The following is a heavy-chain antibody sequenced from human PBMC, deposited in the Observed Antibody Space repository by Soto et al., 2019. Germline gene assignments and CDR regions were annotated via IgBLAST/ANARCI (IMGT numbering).Heavy chain of an antibody. CDR2: INAGNGNT. CDR1: GYSFTIYA. V-gene: IGHV1-3*01. Sequence: ASVKVSFKASGYSFTIYAMHRVPEAAGQRLEWMGWINAGNGNTKYSQKFQDRVTITRDTSASTGYMELSSLRSEDTAVYYCARGPQIVVVPAAIYWFDPWGQGTLVTVSS. D-gene: IGHD2-2*01. J-gene: IGHJ5*02. CDR3: ARGPQIVVVPAAIYWFDP.